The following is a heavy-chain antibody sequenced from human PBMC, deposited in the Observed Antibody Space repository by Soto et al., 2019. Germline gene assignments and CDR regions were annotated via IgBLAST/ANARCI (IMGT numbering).Heavy chain of an antibody. D-gene: IGHD3-22*01. V-gene: IGHV4-59*01. CDR3: ARDYAYYYDSSGYPKGPHFDY. Sequence: SATLSLTCTVSGGSISRYYWSWILQPPGKGLEWIGYIYYSGSANYNPSLKSRVTISVDTSKNQFSLKLSSVTAADTAVYYCARDYAYYYDSSGYPKGPHFDYWGQGTLVTVSS. CDR1: GGSISRYY. J-gene: IGHJ4*02. CDR2: IYYSGSA.